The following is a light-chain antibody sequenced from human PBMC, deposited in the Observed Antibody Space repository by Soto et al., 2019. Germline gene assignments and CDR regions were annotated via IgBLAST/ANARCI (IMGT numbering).Light chain of an antibody. J-gene: IGKJ3*01. CDR2: AAS. CDR3: REYSRFPV. Sequence: DIQMTQSPTSLSASVGDRVTITCRASQDIRNLVAWYQQKPEKAPTLLIYAASTLQSGVPSRFSCSGSGTGFTLTINRLPPEDVASYSWREYSRFPVFGTGTKVDIK. V-gene: IGKV1-27*01. CDR1: QDIRNL.